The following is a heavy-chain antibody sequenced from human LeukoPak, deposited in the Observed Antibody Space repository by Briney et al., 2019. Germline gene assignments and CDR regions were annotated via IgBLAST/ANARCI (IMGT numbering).Heavy chain of an antibody. J-gene: IGHJ4*02. V-gene: IGHV3-15*01. Sequence: PGGSLRLSCAASGFTFNNAWMSWVRQAPGKGLEWVGRTKNKADGGTTDYAAPVKGRFTISRDDSENTLYLQMNSLKTEDTAVYYCTTGDIYSGYAKFDYWGQGTLVTVSS. CDR2: TKNKADGGTT. CDR3: TTGDIYSGYAKFDY. CDR1: GFTFNNAW. D-gene: IGHD5-12*01.